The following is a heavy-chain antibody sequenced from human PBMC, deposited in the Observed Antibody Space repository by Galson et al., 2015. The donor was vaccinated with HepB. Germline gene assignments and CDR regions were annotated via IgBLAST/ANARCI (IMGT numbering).Heavy chain of an antibody. CDR2: ISYDGSNK. CDR1: GFTFSSYA. V-gene: IGHV3-30-3*01. J-gene: IGHJ6*02. Sequence: SLRLSCAASGFTFSSYAMHWVRQAPGKGLEWVAVISYDGSNKYYADSVKGRFTISRDNSKNTLYLQMNSLRAEDTAVYYCAKADFEDLMDVWGQGTTVTVSS. CDR3: AKADFEDLMDV. D-gene: IGHD2-15*01.